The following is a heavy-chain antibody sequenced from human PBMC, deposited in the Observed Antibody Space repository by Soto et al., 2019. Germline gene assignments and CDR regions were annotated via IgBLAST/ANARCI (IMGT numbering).Heavy chain of an antibody. D-gene: IGHD3-22*01. CDR2: INPNSGGT. Sequence: QVQLLQSGAAVKKPGASVKVSCKASGYTFTDYYVHWVRQAPGQGLEWMGWINPNSGGTKSAQKFQGRVTMTRDTSISTAYMELSRVRSDDTAVYYCARRKGDYYDSSGYHYYFDYWGQGTLVTVSS. CDR3: ARRKGDYYDSSGYHYYFDY. V-gene: IGHV1-2*02. CDR1: GYTFTDYY. J-gene: IGHJ4*02.